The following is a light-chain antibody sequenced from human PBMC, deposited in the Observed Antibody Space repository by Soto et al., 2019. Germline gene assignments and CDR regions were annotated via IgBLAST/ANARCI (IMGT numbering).Light chain of an antibody. CDR1: QNVGKF. Sequence: DSQMTQSPSSLSASVGDRVTITCRASQNVGKFLNWYQQKPGKAPKLLIYATSSLQSGVPSRFSGSGFGTDFTLTISSLQTEDFATYYCQQNYSPPPITCGQGTRLEIK. J-gene: IGKJ5*01. CDR2: ATS. V-gene: IGKV1-39*01. CDR3: QQNYSPPPIT.